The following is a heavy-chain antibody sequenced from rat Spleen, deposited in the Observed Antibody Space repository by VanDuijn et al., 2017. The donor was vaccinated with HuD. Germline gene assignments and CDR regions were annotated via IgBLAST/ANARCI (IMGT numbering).Heavy chain of an antibody. CDR3: TCDVDY. D-gene: IGHD1-12*01. Sequence: QVQLRESGPGLVQPSQTLSLTCTVSGFSLTTNSVHWIRHPPGKGLEWMGGIWDDGTTDYDSELKSRLIITKNPSKSQIFLRMNSLQIDDTAIYFCTCDVDYWGQGVMVTVS. J-gene: IGHJ2*01. CDR1: GFSLTTNS. CDR2: IWDDGTT. V-gene: IGHV2-1*01.